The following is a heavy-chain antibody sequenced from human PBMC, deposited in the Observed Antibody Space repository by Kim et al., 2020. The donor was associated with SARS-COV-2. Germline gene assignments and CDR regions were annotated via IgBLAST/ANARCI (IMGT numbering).Heavy chain of an antibody. CDR2: IKSDGSST. D-gene: IGHD2-2*01. V-gene: IGHV3-74*01. J-gene: IGHJ6*01. Sequence: GGSLRLSCAASGFTFGTYWRHWVRQAPGKGLVWVSRIKSDGSSTSYADSVKGRFTISGDKAKNTQYLEMNSLRAEGTAVYCCARPLTEAAARGYYYGLDVWGQGTTVTLS. CDR3: ARPLTEAAARGYYYGLDV. CDR1: GFTFGTYW.